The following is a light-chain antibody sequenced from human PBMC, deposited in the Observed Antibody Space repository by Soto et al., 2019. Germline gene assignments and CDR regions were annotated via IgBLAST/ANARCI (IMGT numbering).Light chain of an antibody. CDR2: HAS. CDR3: QQYNSYS. Sequence: DIQLTQSPSFLSASVGDRVTIICRASQGISNYLAWYQQKPGTAPKVLIYHASNLQSGVPSRFSGSGSRTEFTLTISSLQPDDFATYYCQQYNSYSFGQGTKVDI. J-gene: IGKJ1*01. V-gene: IGKV1-9*01. CDR1: QGISNY.